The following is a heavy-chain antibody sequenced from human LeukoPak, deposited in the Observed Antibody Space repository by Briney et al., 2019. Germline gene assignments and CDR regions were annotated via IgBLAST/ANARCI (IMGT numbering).Heavy chain of an antibody. V-gene: IGHV4-4*07. Sequence: SETLSLTCTVSGGSISSYYWSWIRQPAGKGLEWIGRIYTSGSTNYNPSLKSRVTMSVDTSKNQFSLKLSSVTAADTAVYYCARATEEDFWSGYYFDYWGQGTLVTVSS. CDR2: IYTSGST. CDR3: ARATEEDFWSGYYFDY. CDR1: GGSISSYY. J-gene: IGHJ4*02. D-gene: IGHD3-3*01.